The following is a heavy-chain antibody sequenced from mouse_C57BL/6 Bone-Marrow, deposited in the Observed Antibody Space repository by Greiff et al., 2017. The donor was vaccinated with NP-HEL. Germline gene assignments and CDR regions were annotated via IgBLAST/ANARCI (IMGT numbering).Heavy chain of an antibody. D-gene: IGHD2-1*01. V-gene: IGHV7-1*01. CDR3: ARAIYPYAMDY. J-gene: IGHJ4*01. CDR2: SRNKANDYTT. CDR1: GFTFSDFY. Sequence: EVKLMESGGGLVQSGRSLRLSCATSGFTFSDFYMEWVRQAPGKGLEWIAASRNKANDYTTEYSASVKGRFIVSRDTSQSILYLQMNALRAEDTAIYYCARAIYPYAMDYWGQGTSVTVSS.